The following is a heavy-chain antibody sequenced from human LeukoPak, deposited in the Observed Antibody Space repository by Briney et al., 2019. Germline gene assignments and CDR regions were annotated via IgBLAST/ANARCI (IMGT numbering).Heavy chain of an antibody. J-gene: IGHJ4*02. CDR1: GYTFTSYG. CDR2: ISAYNGNT. V-gene: IGHV1-18*01. Sequence: ASVKVSCKASGYTFTSYGISWVRQAPGQGLEWMGWISAYNGNTNYAQKLQGRVTMTTDTSTSIAYMELRSLRSDDTAVYYCARDPNIYDSSGYYPNRFDYWGQGTLVTVSS. CDR3: ARDPNIYDSSGYYPNRFDY. D-gene: IGHD3-22*01.